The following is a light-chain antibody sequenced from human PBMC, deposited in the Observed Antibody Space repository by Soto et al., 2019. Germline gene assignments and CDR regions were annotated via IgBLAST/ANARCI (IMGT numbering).Light chain of an antibody. CDR3: QSYDSSLSAL. CDR1: SSNIGAGYD. J-gene: IGLJ3*02. Sequence: QSVLTQPPSVSGAPAQRVTISCTGSSSNIGAGYDVHWYQQLPGTAPKLLIYGNSNRPSGVPDRFSGSKSGTSASLAITGRQAEDEADYYCQSYDSSLSALFGGGTKLTVL. V-gene: IGLV1-40*01. CDR2: GNS.